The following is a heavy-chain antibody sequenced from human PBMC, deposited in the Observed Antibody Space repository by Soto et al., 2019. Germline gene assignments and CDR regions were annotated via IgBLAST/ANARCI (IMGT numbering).Heavy chain of an antibody. CDR1: GGSISSYY. Sequence: PSETLSLTCTVSGGSISSYYWSWIRQPPGKGLEWIGYIYYSGSTNYNPSLKSRVTISVDTSKNQFSLKLSSVTAADTAVYYCARRSGGSCYSCWWSDPWGQGTLVTVSS. J-gene: IGHJ5*02. CDR2: IYYSGST. V-gene: IGHV4-59*08. CDR3: ARRSGGSCYSCWWSDP. D-gene: IGHD2-15*01.